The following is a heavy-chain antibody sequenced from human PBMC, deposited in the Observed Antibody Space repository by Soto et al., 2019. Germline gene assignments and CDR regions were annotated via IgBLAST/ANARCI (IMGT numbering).Heavy chain of an antibody. J-gene: IGHJ4*02. V-gene: IGHV3-48*01. Sequence: EVQLVESGGGLVQPGRSLRLSCAASGFTFSSYNMHWVRQAPGKGLEWISFITTSSATRHYADSVRGRFTISRDNAKNSLYLQMNSLRAEDTAVYYCARVPASSGWHYDYWGQGTLVTVSS. CDR1: GFTFSSYN. CDR2: ITTSSATR. D-gene: IGHD6-19*01. CDR3: ARVPASSGWHYDY.